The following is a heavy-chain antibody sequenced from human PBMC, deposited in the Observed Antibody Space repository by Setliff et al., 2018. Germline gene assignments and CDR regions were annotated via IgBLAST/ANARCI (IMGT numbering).Heavy chain of an antibody. CDR3: ARAGLASAGRKGVFDY. CDR1: GYSLVTHY. J-gene: IGHJ4*02. D-gene: IGHD6-13*01. Sequence: ASVKVSCKASGYSLVTHYMHWVRQAPGQGLEWMGLINTGGGSSSYAPKFQGRVTMTRDTSTSTVYMEMNILGSEDTAVYFCARAGLASAGRKGVFDYWGQGTLVTSPQ. V-gene: IGHV1-46*01. CDR2: INTGGGSS.